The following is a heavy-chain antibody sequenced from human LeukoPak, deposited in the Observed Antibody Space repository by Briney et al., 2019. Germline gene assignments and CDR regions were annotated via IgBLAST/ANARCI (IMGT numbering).Heavy chain of an antibody. V-gene: IGHV4-59*08. CDR1: GGSISSYY. CDR3: ARPYGDYSHSYWYFDL. Sequence: SETLSLTCTVSGGSISSYYWSWIRQPPGKGLEWIGYIYYSGSTNYNPSLKSRVTISVDTSKNQFSLKLSSVTAADTAVYYCARPYGDYSHSYWYFDLWGRGTLVTVSS. D-gene: IGHD4-17*01. J-gene: IGHJ2*01. CDR2: IYYSGST.